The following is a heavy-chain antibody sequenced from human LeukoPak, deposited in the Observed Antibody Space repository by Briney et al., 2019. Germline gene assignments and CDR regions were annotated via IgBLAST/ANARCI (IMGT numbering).Heavy chain of an antibody. CDR1: GYSFIDFY. D-gene: IGHD6-13*01. Sequence: GASVKVSCKASGYSFIDFYIHFVRQAPGQGLEWMGWINPNSGDTKYAQTFQGRVTMTRDTSIGTAYMELSSLRSDDTALYYCARIGISARGTNFHHWGQGTLVTVSS. J-gene: IGHJ1*01. CDR2: INPNSGDT. CDR3: ARIGISARGTNFHH. V-gene: IGHV1-2*02.